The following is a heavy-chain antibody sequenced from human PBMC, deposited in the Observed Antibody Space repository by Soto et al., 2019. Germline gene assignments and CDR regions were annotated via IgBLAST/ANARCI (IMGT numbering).Heavy chain of an antibody. D-gene: IGHD6-19*01. CDR2: ISYDGSNK. J-gene: IGHJ4*02. Sequence: GESLKISCAASGFTFSSYGMHWVRQAPGKGLEWVAVISYDGSNKYYADSVKGRFTISRDNSKNTLYLQMNSLRAEDTAVYYCAKDAVAGTVFIDYWGQGTLVTVSS. V-gene: IGHV3-30*18. CDR3: AKDAVAGTVFIDY. CDR1: GFTFSSYG.